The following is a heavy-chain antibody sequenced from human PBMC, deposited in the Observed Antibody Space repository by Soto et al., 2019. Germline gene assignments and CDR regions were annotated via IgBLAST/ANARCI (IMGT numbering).Heavy chain of an antibody. CDR2: IYYSGST. CDR3: ARVVRGTYCSSTSCYYSLGYYYGMDV. V-gene: IGHV4-59*01. D-gene: IGHD2-2*01. Sequence: PSETLSLTCTVSGGSISSYYWSWIRQPPGKGLEWIGYIYYSGSTNYNPSLKSRVTISVDTSKIQFAMKMSSVNAADKAVYYCARVVRGTYCSSTSCYYSLGYYYGMDVWGQGTTVTVSS. CDR1: GGSISSYY. J-gene: IGHJ6*02.